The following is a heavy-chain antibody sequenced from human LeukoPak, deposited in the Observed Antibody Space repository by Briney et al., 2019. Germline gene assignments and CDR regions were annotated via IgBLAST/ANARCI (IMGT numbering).Heavy chain of an antibody. J-gene: IGHJ4*02. CDR2: IILILGIA. D-gene: IGHD3-10*01. CDR1: GATFTSYT. Sequence: SVKVSCKASGATFTSYTISWVRQAPGQGLEWMGGIILILGIANLEQTFQGRVTITADKYTSKAYRELSSLRSDDTAVYYCARDQGISMVRGVSSPGNDYGGQGTLVTVSS. CDR3: ARDQGISMVRGVSSPGNDY. V-gene: IGHV1-69*04.